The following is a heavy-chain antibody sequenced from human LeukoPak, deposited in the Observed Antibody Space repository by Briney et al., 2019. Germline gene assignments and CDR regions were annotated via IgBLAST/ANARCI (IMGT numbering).Heavy chain of an antibody. V-gene: IGHV3-48*01. CDR3: ARGEYWLETPQTAGMDA. J-gene: IGHJ6*02. D-gene: IGHD2/OR15-2a*01. CDR1: GFTFSSYT. Sequence: TGGSLRLSCAASGFTFSSYTMSWVRQAPGKGLEWISYISISSSTIYYADSVRGRFTISRDNAKNSVFLQMNSLRAEDTAVYYCARGEYWLETPQTAGMDAWGQGTTVTVSS. CDR2: ISISSSTI.